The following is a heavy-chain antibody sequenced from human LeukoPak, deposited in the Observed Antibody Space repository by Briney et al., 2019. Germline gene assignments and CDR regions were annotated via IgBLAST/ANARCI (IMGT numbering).Heavy chain of an antibody. Sequence: ASVKVSCKASGYTFTGYYMHWVRQAPGQGLEWMGWINPNSGGTNYAQKFQGRVTMTRDTSISTAYMELSRLRSDDTAVYYCARDRRYCSSTSCYGWFDPWGQGTLVTVCS. J-gene: IGHJ5*02. D-gene: IGHD2-2*01. CDR2: INPNSGGT. V-gene: IGHV1-2*02. CDR3: ARDRRYCSSTSCYGWFDP. CDR1: GYTFTGYY.